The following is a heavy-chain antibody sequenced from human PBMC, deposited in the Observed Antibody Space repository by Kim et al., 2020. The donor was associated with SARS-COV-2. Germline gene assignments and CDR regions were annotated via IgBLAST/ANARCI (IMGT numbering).Heavy chain of an antibody. D-gene: IGHD5-18*01. Sequence: NDNPSLKGRVTISVDASKNQFSLGLSSLTAADTAVYYCAGGPDTAKTGYWGQGTLVTVSS. V-gene: IGHV4-34*01. CDR3: AGGPDTAKTGY. J-gene: IGHJ4*02.